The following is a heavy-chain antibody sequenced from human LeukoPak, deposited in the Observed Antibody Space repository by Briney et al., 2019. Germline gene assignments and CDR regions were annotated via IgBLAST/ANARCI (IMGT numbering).Heavy chain of an antibody. Sequence: AGGSLTLSCAASGFTFTGYGMNWVRQAPGKGLEWVSSISSSSSYISYADSVKGRFIISIDNAKDSLYLQMHSLRVDDTSVYYCARVLPSGGSGSFSNPFDYWVQGTLVTVSS. D-gene: IGHD3-10*01. CDR2: ISSSSSYI. J-gene: IGHJ4*02. V-gene: IGHV3-21*01. CDR1: GFTFTGYG. CDR3: ARVLPSGGSGSFSNPFDY.